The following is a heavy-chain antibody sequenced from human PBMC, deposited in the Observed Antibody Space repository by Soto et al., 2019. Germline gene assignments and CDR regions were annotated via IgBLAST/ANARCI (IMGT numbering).Heavy chain of an antibody. Sequence: GESLKHSCKVSGYSFTNYWIGWVRQMPGKGLEWVGIIYPGDSDTRYSPSFQGQVTITADRSISTVYLQWSSLEASDTAMYYCARRAGTTKRAYHYYYMDVWGKGTTVTVSS. J-gene: IGHJ6*03. CDR2: IYPGDSDT. CDR1: GYSFTNYW. D-gene: IGHD1-1*01. CDR3: ARRAGTTKRAYHYYYMDV. V-gene: IGHV5-51*01.